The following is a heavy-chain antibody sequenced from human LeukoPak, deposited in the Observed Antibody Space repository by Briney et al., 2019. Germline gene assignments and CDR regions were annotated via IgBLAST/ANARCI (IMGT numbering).Heavy chain of an antibody. V-gene: IGHV4-30-2*01. CDR2: IYNSVTT. D-gene: IGHD3-22*01. J-gene: IGHJ4*02. CDR1: GKSMTSDGDS. CDR3: ARSWHYYDSSAYSHYFDY. Sequence: PSQTLSLTCDVSGKSMTSDGDSWNWIRQPPGKGLEWIGYIYNSVTTYYNPSLKSRVTMSVDRSKNQFSLYLSSVTAADTAVYYCARSWHYYDSSAYSHYFDYWGQGAQVTVSS.